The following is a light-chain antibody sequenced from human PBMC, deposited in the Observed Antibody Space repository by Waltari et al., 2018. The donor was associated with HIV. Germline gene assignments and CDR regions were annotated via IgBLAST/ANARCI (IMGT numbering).Light chain of an antibody. CDR3: SSYTSSSTLV. J-gene: IGLJ3*02. CDR2: QVS. V-gene: IGLV2-14*01. Sequence: QSALTQPASVSGSPGQSITISCTGTSRAVGGYNYVSWYQQHPGKAPKLMIYQVSYRPSGVSNRFSGSKSGNTASLTISGLQAEDEADYYCSSYTSSSTLVFGGGTKLTVL. CDR1: SRAVGGYNY.